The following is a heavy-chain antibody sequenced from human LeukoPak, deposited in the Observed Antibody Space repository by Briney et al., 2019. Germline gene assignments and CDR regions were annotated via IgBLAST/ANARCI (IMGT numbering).Heavy chain of an antibody. J-gene: IGHJ4*02. CDR3: ASNDYRDEGIDS. CDR1: GFTFSNYA. Sequence: TGGSLRLSCAASGFTFSNYAMHWVRQAPGKGLEWVSSISYSGPHMFYADSVRGRFTISRDNAENSLFLQMNSLRAEDTAVYFCASNDYRDEGIDSWGQGTLVTVSS. V-gene: IGHV3-21*01. CDR2: ISYSGPHM. D-gene: IGHD4-17*01.